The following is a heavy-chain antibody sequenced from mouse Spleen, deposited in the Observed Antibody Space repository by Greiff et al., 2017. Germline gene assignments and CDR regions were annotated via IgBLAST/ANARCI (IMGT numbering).Heavy chain of an antibody. Sequence: QVTLKVSGPGILQSSQTLSLTCSFSGFSLSTSGMGVSWIRQPSGKGLEWLAHIYWDDDKRYNPSLKSRLTISKDNSRNQVFLKITCVDTADTATYYCARDYYGYVRYAMDYWGQGTSVTVSS. V-gene: IGHV8-12*01. CDR1: GFSLSTSGMG. CDR3: ARDYYGYVRYAMDY. J-gene: IGHJ4*01. D-gene: IGHD1-2*01. CDR2: IYWDDDK.